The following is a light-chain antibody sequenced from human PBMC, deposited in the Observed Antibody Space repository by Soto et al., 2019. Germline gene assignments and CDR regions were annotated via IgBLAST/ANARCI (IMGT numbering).Light chain of an antibody. CDR1: SSDVGGYHY. CDR3: SSYTSSSTLV. CDR2: DVS. J-gene: IGLJ1*01. V-gene: IGLV2-14*01. Sequence: QSALIQPASVSRSPGQSITISCTGTSSDVGGYHYVSSYQQHPGKAPKLMIYDVSNRPSGVSNRFSGSKSGNTASLTISGLQAEDEADYYCSSYTSSSTLVFGTGTKVTVL.